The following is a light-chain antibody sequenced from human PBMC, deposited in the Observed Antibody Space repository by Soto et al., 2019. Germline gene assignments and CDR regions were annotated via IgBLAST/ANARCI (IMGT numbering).Light chain of an antibody. CDR1: QTVRNNY. CDR2: GAS. V-gene: IGKV3-20*01. CDR3: QQYGSSPGWT. Sequence: DIFLTQAPCILCLSPVGGATLSCRHLQTVRNNYLAWYQQKPGQAPRLLIYGASSRATGIPDRFSGSGSGTDFTLTISRLEPEDFAVYYCQQYGSSPGWTFGQGTKVDI. J-gene: IGKJ1*01.